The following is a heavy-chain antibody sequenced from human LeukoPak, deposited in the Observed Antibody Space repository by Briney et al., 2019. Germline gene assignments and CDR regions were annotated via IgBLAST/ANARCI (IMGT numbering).Heavy chain of an antibody. CDR1: GFAFGSEA. J-gene: IGHJ4*01. CDR2: ISPGGGTT. Sequence: PGGSLRLSCAVSGFAFGSEAMSWVRQSPARGLEWVASISPGGGTTYYADYVKGRFTISRDSSKKTLYLQMSSLRAEDTAVYYCVREDLGIEYWGHGTLVTVS. CDR3: VREDLGIEY. V-gene: IGHV3-23*01. D-gene: IGHD3/OR15-3a*01.